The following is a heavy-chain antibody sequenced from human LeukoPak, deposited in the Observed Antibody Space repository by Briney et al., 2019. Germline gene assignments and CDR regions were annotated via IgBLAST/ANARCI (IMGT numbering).Heavy chain of an antibody. CDR1: GFTFSSYW. D-gene: IGHD5-12*01. V-gene: IGHV3-74*01. J-gene: IGHJ5*02. CDR2: INSDGSST. CDR3: ARARGYDDSGYENWFDP. Sequence: GGSLRLSCAASGFTFSSYWMHWVRQAPGKGLVWVSRINSDGSSTSYADPVKGRFTISRDNAKNTLYLQMNSLRAEDTAVYYCARARGYDDSGYENWFDPWGQGTLVTVSS.